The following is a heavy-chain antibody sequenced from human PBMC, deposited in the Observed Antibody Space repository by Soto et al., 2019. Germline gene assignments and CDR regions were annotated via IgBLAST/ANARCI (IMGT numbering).Heavy chain of an antibody. D-gene: IGHD6-19*01. CDR3: AKSSGWDSSSAYYYYGMDV. J-gene: IGHJ6*02. CDR2: ISYDGSNK. Sequence: GGSLRLSCAASGFTFSSYAMHWVRQAPGKGLEWVAVISYDGSNKYYADSVKGRFTISRDNSKNTLYLQMNSLRAEDTAVYYCAKSSGWDSSSAYYYYGMDVWGQGTTVTVSS. CDR1: GFTFSSYA. V-gene: IGHV3-30-3*01.